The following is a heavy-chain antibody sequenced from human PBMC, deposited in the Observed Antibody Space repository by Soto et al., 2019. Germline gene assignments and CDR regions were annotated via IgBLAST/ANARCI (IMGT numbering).Heavy chain of an antibody. D-gene: IGHD1-26*01. CDR1: GYIFTSYG. CDR3: ARGGVGATSGWFDP. J-gene: IGHJ5*02. Sequence: QVQLVQSGAEVKKPGASVMVSCKTSGYIFTSYGVSWVRQAPGQGLEWMGWITAYNGNTNYAQKCQGRVTMITDTSTTTAYMELKSLRSDDTAVYYCARGGVGATSGWFDPWGQGPLVTVSS. CDR2: ITAYNGNT. V-gene: IGHV1-18*01.